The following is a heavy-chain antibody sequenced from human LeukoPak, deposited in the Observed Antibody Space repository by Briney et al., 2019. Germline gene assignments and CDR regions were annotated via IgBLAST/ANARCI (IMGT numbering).Heavy chain of an antibody. J-gene: IGHJ6*02. V-gene: IGHV4-34*01. CDR1: GGSFSGYY. D-gene: IGHD3-3*01. CDR3: ARDRYYDPSYYYYYGMDV. CDR2: INHSGST. Sequence: SETLSLTCAVYGGSFSGYYWSWIRQPPGKGLEWIGEINHSGSTNYNPSLKSRVTISVDTSKNQFSLKLSSVTAADTAVYYCARDRYYDPSYYYYYGMDVWGQGTTVTVSS.